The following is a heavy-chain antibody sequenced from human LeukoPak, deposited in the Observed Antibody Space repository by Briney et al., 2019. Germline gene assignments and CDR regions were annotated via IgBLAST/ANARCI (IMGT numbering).Heavy chain of an antibody. J-gene: IGHJ4*02. CDR2: INPNSGGT. Sequence: GASVKVSCKTSEYTFTGYYMHWVRQAPGQGLEWMGWINPNSGGTNYAQKFQGRVTMTRDTSISTAYMELSRLRSDDTAVYYCARDPVSLRYFDWAHSAPDYWGQGTLVTVSS. V-gene: IGHV1-2*02. CDR1: EYTFTGYY. D-gene: IGHD3-9*01. CDR3: ARDPVSLRYFDWAHSAPDY.